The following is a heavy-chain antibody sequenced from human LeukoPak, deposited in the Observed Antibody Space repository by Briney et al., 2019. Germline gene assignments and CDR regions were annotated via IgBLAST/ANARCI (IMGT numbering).Heavy chain of an antibody. CDR1: GGSISSYY. CDR3: VRDGPSWGLL. V-gene: IGHV4-4*07. Sequence: SETLSLTCTVSGGSISSYYWSWIRQPAGKGLEWIGRIFTTGGANYNPSLKSRVTMSLDTSKNLFSLKLNSVTAADTAVYYCVRDGPSWGLLWGQGALVTVSS. J-gene: IGHJ4*02. CDR2: IFTTGGA. D-gene: IGHD7-27*01.